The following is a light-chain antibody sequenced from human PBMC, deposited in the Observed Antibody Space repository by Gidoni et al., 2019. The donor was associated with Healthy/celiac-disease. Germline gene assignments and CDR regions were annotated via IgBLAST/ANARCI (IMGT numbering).Light chain of an antibody. Sequence: EIVLTQSTATLSLSPGERATLSCRASQSVSSYLAWYQLKPGQAPRLLIYDASNRSTGTPARFSGSGSGTDFTLTISSLEPEDFAVYYCQQRSNWPPDTFGQGTKLEIK. CDR2: DAS. CDR3: QQRSNWPPDT. V-gene: IGKV3-11*01. CDR1: QSVSSY. J-gene: IGKJ2*01.